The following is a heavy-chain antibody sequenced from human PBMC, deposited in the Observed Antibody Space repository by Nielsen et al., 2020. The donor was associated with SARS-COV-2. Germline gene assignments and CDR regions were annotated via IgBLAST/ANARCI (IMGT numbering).Heavy chain of an antibody. J-gene: IGHJ6*02. Sequence: ASVKVSCKASGYTFTSYDINWVRQATGQGLEWMGWMNPNSGNTGYAQKFQGRVTMTRNTSISTAYMELSSPRSEDTAVYYCARELLGGSSGRMFGTYYYYGMDVWGQGTTVTVSS. CDR3: ARELLGGSSGRMFGTYYYYGMDV. CDR2: MNPNSGNT. D-gene: IGHD6-19*01. V-gene: IGHV1-8*01. CDR1: GYTFTSYD.